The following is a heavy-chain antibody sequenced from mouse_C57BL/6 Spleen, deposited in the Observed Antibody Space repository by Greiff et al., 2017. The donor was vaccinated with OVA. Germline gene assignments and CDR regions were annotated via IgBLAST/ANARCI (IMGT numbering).Heavy chain of an antibody. CDR3: ARRGYGSPFDY. Sequence: QVQLQQSGAELVRPGPPVKVSCKASGYAFTNYLIEWVKQRPGQGLEWIGVINPGSGGTNYNEKFKGKATLTADKSSSTAYMQLSSLTSEDSAVYFCARRGYGSPFDYWGQGTTLTVSS. CDR2: INPGSGGT. CDR1: GYAFTNYL. V-gene: IGHV1-54*01. D-gene: IGHD1-1*01. J-gene: IGHJ2*01.